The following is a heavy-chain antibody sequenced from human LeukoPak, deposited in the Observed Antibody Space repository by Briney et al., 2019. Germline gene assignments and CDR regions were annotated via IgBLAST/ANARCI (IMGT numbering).Heavy chain of an antibody. V-gene: IGHV3-48*03. Sequence: VGSLRLSCAASGFTFSSYEMNWVRQAPGKGLEWVSYISSSGSTIYYADSVKGRFTISRDNAKNSLYLQMNSLRAEDTAVYYCARDDYYDFWSGYYANFDYWGQGTLVTVSS. CDR1: GFTFSSYE. CDR3: ARDDYYDFWSGYYANFDY. CDR2: ISSSGSTI. J-gene: IGHJ4*02. D-gene: IGHD3-3*01.